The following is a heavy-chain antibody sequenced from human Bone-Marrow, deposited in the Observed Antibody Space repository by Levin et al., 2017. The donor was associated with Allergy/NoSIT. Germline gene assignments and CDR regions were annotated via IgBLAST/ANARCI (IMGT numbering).Heavy chain of an antibody. CDR2: ISSSGSTI. D-gene: IGHD3-3*01. V-gene: IGHV3-48*03. Sequence: PGGSLRLSCAASGFTFSSYEMNWVRQAPGKGLEWVSYISSSGSTIYYADSVKGRFTISRDNAKNSLYLQMNSLRAEDTAVYYCASGGRITIFGVVAGGFDPWGQGTLVTVSS. CDR3: ASGGRITIFGVVAGGFDP. CDR1: GFTFSSYE. J-gene: IGHJ5*02.